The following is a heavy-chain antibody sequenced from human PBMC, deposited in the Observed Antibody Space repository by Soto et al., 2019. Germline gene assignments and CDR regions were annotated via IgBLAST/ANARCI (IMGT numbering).Heavy chain of an antibody. V-gene: IGHV4-31*03. J-gene: IGHJ4*02. CDR2: IYYSGST. D-gene: IGHD3-3*01. CDR1: GGSISSGGYY. Sequence: SETLSLTCTVSGGSISSGGYYWSWIRQHPGKGLEWIGYIYYSGSTYYNPSLKSRVTISVDTSKNQFSLKLSSVTAADTAVYYCAREVRFLEWPRYFDYWGQGALVTVSS. CDR3: AREVRFLEWPRYFDY.